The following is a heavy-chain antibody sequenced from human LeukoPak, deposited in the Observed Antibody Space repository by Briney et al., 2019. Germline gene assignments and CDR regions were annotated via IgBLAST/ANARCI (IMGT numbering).Heavy chain of an antibody. D-gene: IGHD2-2*02. Sequence: SETLSLTCTVSGGFISSSGYYWGRIRQTPVKGLERIGRIYYSATTYYSLSLRSRVTISVDTSKNQFSLKLSSVTAADTAVYYCARQPTGDCSSTSCYTDYWGQGTLVTVSS. CDR2: IYYSATT. J-gene: IGHJ4*02. V-gene: IGHV4-39*01. CDR1: GGFISSSGYY. CDR3: ARQPTGDCSSTSCYTDY.